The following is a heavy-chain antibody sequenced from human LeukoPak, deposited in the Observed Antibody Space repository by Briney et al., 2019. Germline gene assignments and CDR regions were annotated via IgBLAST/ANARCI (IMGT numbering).Heavy chain of an antibody. Sequence: PSETLSLTCTVSDGSISSYYWSWVRQPAGKGLEWIGRIYTTGSTNYNPSLKSRVTMSVDTSKNQFSLNLRSVTAADTAFYYCARIGHQNLDYWGQGTLVTVSS. V-gene: IGHV4-4*07. CDR2: IYTTGST. D-gene: IGHD1-14*01. CDR1: DGSISSYY. CDR3: ARIGHQNLDY. J-gene: IGHJ4*02.